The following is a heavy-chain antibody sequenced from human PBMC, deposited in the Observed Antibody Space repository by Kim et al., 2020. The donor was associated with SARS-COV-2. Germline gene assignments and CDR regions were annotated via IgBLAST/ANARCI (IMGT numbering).Heavy chain of an antibody. J-gene: IGHJ4*02. CDR2: GTT. V-gene: IGHV4-59*09. Sequence: GTTNYNPSHKSRVTISVDTSKNQFSLKLSSGTAADTAVYYCARGWELDRWGQGALVTVSS. CDR3: ARGWELDR. D-gene: IGHD1-26*01.